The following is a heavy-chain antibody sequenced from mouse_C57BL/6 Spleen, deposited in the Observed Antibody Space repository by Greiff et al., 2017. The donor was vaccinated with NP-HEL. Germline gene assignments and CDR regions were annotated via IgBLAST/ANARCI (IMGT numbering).Heavy chain of an antibody. CDR1: GFNITDYY. V-gene: IGHV14-1*01. D-gene: IGHD1-1*01. J-gene: IGHJ4*01. Sequence: VQLQQSGAELVRPGASVKLSCTASGFNITDYYMHWVKQRPEQGLEWIGRIDPEDGDTEYAPKFQGKATMTADTSSNTAYLQLSSLTSEDTAVYYCTTGTTVVATGAMDYWGQGTSVTVSS. CDR2: IDPEDGDT. CDR3: TTGTTVVATGAMDY.